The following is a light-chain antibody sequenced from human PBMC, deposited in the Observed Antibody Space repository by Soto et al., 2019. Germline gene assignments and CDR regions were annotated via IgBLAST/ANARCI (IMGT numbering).Light chain of an antibody. CDR1: QSVSSN. V-gene: IGKV3-15*01. CDR2: GAS. Sequence: EIVMTQSPATQSVSPGERATLSCRASQSVSSNLAWYQQTAGQAPRILIYGASTRDTGIPARFSGSGSGTECTLTISRLQSEDFEVYYCQQYNNSPRTFGQGTKVDI. CDR3: QQYNNSPRT. J-gene: IGKJ1*01.